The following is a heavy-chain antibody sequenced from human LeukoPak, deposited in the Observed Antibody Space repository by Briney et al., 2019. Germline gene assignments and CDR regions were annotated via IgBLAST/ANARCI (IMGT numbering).Heavy chain of an antibody. V-gene: IGHV4-4*07. CDR2: IYTSGST. J-gene: IGHJ6*03. CDR1: GGSISSYY. D-gene: IGHD3-10*01. Sequence: PSETLSLTCTVSGGSISSYYWSWIRQPAGKGLEWIGRIYTSGSTNYNPSLKSRVTMSVDTSKNQFSLKLSSVTAADTAVYYCARARKTMVRGVSLYYYYYMDVWGKGTTVTVSS. CDR3: ARARKTMVRGVSLYYYYYMDV.